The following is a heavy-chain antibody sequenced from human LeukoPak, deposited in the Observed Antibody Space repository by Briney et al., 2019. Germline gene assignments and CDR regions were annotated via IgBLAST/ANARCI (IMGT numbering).Heavy chain of an antibody. V-gene: IGHV4-39*01. J-gene: IGHJ6*02. CDR2: IYYSGST. Sequence: SETLSLTCTVSGGSISSSSYYWGWIRQPPGKGLEWSGSIYYSGSTYYNPSLKSRVTISVDTSKNQFSLKLSSVIAADTAVYYCASQHYYDSSGYYYDYYYGMDVWGQGPTVSVSS. D-gene: IGHD3-22*01. CDR1: GGSISSSSYY. CDR3: ASQHYYDSSGYYYDYYYGMDV.